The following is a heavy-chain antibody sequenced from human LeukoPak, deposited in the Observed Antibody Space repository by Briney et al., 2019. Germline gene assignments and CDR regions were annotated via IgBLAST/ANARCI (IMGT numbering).Heavy chain of an antibody. CDR2: ISGSGGST. Sequence: GGTLRLSCAASGFTFSSYGMSWVRQAPGKGLEWVSAISGSGGSTYYADSVKGRFTISRDNSKNTLYLQMNSLRAEDTAVYYCARRAGDYSHPYDYWGQGTLVTVSS. CDR1: GFTFSSYG. D-gene: IGHD3-22*01. V-gene: IGHV3-23*01. CDR3: ARRAGDYSHPYDY. J-gene: IGHJ4*02.